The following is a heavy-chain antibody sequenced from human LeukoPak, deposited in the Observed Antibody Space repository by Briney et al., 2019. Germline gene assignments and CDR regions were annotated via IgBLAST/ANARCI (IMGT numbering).Heavy chain of an antibody. Sequence: GGSLRLSCAVPGFTLSSHGMHWVRQAPGKGLEWVAIMSFYGTKKYYTDFVKGRFTISRENSKNTLYLQMNSLRAEDTAVYYCAKATGYLLWGQRTLVTVSS. D-gene: IGHD6-25*01. CDR1: GFTLSSHG. J-gene: IGHJ4*02. CDR3: AKATGYLL. CDR2: MSFYGTKK. V-gene: IGHV3-30*18.